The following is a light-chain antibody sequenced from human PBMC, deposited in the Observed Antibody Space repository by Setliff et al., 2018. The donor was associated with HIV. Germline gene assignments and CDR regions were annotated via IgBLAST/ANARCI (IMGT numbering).Light chain of an antibody. CDR1: SSDVGTYNF. CDR2: EGS. V-gene: IGLV2-23*01. CDR3: CSYAGSTLYV. Sequence: QSALAQPASVSGSPGQSITISCTGTSSDVGTYNFVSWYQQHPGKAPKLMIYEGSKRPSGVSNRFFGSKSGYTAPLTISGLQAEDEADYYCCSYAGSTLYVFGTGTKVTVL. J-gene: IGLJ1*01.